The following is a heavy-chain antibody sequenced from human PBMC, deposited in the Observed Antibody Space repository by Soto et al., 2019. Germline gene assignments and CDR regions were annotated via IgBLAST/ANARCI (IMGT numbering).Heavy chain of an antibody. CDR2: ISWNSGSI. Sequence: QPGGSLRLSCAASGFTFDDYAMHWVRQAPGKGLEWVSGISWNSGSIGYADSVKGRFTISRDNAKNSLYLQMNSLRAEDTALYYCAKDLGEWELLPHAFDIWGQGTMVTVSS. CDR3: AKDLGEWELLPHAFDI. V-gene: IGHV3-9*01. J-gene: IGHJ3*02. D-gene: IGHD1-26*01. CDR1: GFTFDDYA.